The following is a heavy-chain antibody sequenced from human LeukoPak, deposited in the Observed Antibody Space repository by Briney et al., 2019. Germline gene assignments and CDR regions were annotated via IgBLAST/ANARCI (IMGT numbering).Heavy chain of an antibody. Sequence: SQTLSLSCTVSGGSISSGSYYWSWIRQPAGKGLEWIGRIYTSGSTNYNPSLKSRVTISVDTSKNQFSLKLSSVTAADTAVYYCARAGPYYGSGSYTYWGQGTLVTVSS. CDR3: ARAGPYYGSGSYTY. CDR1: GGSISSGSYY. V-gene: IGHV4-61*02. CDR2: IYTSGST. D-gene: IGHD3-10*01. J-gene: IGHJ4*02.